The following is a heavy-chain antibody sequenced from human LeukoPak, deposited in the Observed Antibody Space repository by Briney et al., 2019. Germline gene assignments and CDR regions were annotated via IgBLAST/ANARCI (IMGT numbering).Heavy chain of an antibody. CDR2: INHSGST. J-gene: IGHJ5*02. D-gene: IGHD6-13*01. V-gene: IGHV4-34*01. CDR1: GGSFSGYY. CDR3: ARGSVQIAAAGFDP. Sequence: SETLSLTCAVYGGSFSGYYWSWIRQPPGKGLEWIGEINHSGSTNYNPSLKSRVTISVDTSKNQFSLKLSSVTAADTAVYYCARGSVQIAAAGFDPWGQGTLVTVSS.